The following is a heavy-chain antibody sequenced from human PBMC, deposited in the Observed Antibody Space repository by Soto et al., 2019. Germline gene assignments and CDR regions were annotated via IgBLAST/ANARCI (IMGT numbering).Heavy chain of an antibody. D-gene: IGHD6-6*01. V-gene: IGHV1-69*13. CDR3: ARGARRRPRVNWFDP. CDR1: GGTFSSYA. Sequence: SVKVSCKASGGTFSSYAISWVRQAPGQGLEWMGGIIPIFGTANYAQRFQGRVTITADESTSTAYMELSSLRSEDTAVYYCARGARRRPRVNWFDPWGQGTLVSVSS. J-gene: IGHJ5*02. CDR2: IIPIFGTA.